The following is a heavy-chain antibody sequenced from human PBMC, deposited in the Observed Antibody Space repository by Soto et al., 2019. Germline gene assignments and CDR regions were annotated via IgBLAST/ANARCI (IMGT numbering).Heavy chain of an antibody. CDR3: ARGNFDY. V-gene: IGHV4-4*02. CDR1: GGSISSTNW. CDR2: IHHSGST. Sequence: QVQLQESGPGLVKPSGTLSLTCAVSGGSISSTNWWCWVRQSPGKGLEWIGEIHHSGSTNYNPSPKRRVTISVDGSNNQFSLKLSSVTAADTAVYYCARGNFDYWGQGTLVTVSS. J-gene: IGHJ4*02.